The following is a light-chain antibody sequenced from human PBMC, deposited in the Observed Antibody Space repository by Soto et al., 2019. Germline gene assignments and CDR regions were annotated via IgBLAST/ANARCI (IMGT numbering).Light chain of an antibody. CDR2: GNN. J-gene: IGLJ2*01. CDR1: SSNIGAGYD. V-gene: IGLV1-40*01. Sequence: QSVLTQPPSVSGAPGQRVTISCTGSSSNIGAGYDVHWYQQLPGTTPNFLIYGNNNRPSGVPDRFSGSKSGISASLAITGLQDEDEADYYCQSYDSGLGGPHVIFGGGTKLTVL. CDR3: QSYDSGLGGPHVI.